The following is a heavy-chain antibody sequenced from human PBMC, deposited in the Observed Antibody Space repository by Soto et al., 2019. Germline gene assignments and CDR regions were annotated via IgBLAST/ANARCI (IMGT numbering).Heavy chain of an antibody. Sequence: QVQLVQSGAEVKKPGSSVKVSCKACGGTFSSYAISWVRQAPGQGLEWMGGIIPIFGTANYAQKFRGRVTITADESTSTAYMELSSLRSEDTAVYYCARVEHYCSSTSCYTNPFDYWGQGTLVTVSS. D-gene: IGHD2-2*02. V-gene: IGHV1-69*01. CDR1: GGTFSSYA. J-gene: IGHJ4*02. CDR3: ARVEHYCSSTSCYTNPFDY. CDR2: IIPIFGTA.